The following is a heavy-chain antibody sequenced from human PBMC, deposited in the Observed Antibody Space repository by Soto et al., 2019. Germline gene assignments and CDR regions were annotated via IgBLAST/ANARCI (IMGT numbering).Heavy chain of an antibody. J-gene: IGHJ3*02. CDR3: AKDGRAVVPAADSGGQFGAFDI. CDR2: ISYDGSNK. CDR1: GFTFSSYG. Sequence: QVQLVESGGGVVQPGRSLRLSCAASGFTFSSYGMHWVRQAPGKGLEWVAVISYDGSNKYYADSVKGRFTISRDNSKNTLYLQMNSLRAEDTAVYYCAKDGRAVVPAADSGGQFGAFDIWGQGTMVTVSS. D-gene: IGHD2-2*01. V-gene: IGHV3-30*18.